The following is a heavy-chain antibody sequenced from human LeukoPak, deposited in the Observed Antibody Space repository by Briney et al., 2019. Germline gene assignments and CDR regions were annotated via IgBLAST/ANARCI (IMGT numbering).Heavy chain of an antibody. V-gene: IGHV3-30*18. D-gene: IGHD6-19*01. Sequence: PGRSLRLSCAASGFTFSSYGMHWVRQAPGKGLEWVAVISYDGSNKYYADSVKGRFTISRDNSENTLYLQMNSLRAEDTAVYYCAKDAAAVAGTSGDYWGQGTLVTVSS. J-gene: IGHJ4*02. CDR2: ISYDGSNK. CDR3: AKDAAAVAGTSGDY. CDR1: GFTFSSYG.